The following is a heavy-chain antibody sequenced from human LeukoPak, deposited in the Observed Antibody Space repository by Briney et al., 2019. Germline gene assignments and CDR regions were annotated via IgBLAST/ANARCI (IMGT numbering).Heavy chain of an antibody. CDR3: ARLIVGATPNWFDP. D-gene: IGHD1-26*01. J-gene: IGHJ5*02. V-gene: IGHV4-39*01. Sequence: PSETLSLTCTVSGGSISSSSYYWGWIRQPPGKGLEWIGSIYYSGSTYYNPSLKSRVTISVDTSKNQFSLKLSSVTAADTAVYYCARLIVGATPNWFDPWGQGTLVTVSS. CDR2: IYYSGST. CDR1: GGSISSSSYY.